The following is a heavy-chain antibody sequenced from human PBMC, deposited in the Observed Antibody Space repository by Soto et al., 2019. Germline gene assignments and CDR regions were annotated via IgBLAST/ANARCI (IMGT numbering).Heavy chain of an antibody. V-gene: IGHV3-64*01. D-gene: IGHD3-10*01. CDR2: ISSNGGST. CDR1: GFTFSSYA. CDR3: ARVPYYYGSGSYFYYMDV. Sequence: GGSLRLSCAASGFTFSSYAMHWVRQAPGKGLEYVSAISSNGGSTYYANSVKSRFTISRDNSKNTLYLQMGSLRAEDMAVYYCARVPYYYGSGSYFYYMDVWGKGTTVTVSS. J-gene: IGHJ6*03.